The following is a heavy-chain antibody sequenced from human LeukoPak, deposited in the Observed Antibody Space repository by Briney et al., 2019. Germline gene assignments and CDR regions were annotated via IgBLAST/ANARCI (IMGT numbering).Heavy chain of an antibody. J-gene: IGHJ4*02. V-gene: IGHV4-39*07. D-gene: IGHD2-2*01. Sequence: SETLSLTCTVSGGSISSSSYYWGWLRQPPGKGLEWIGSIYYSGSTYYNPSLKSRVTISVDTSKNQFSLKLSSVTAADTAVYYCARDPLPTHIVVVPAALRDYWGQGTLVTVSS. CDR3: ARDPLPTHIVVVPAALRDY. CDR2: IYYSGST. CDR1: GGSISSSSYY.